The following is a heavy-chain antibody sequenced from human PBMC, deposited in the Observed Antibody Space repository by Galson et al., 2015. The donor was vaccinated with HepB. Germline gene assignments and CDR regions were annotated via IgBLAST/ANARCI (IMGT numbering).Heavy chain of an antibody. J-gene: IGHJ6*03. D-gene: IGHD4-17*01. V-gene: IGHV3-30*18. CDR1: GFTFSSYG. CDR2: ISYDGSNK. Sequence: SLRLSCAASGFTFSSYGMHWVRQAPGKGLEWVAVISYDGSNKYYADSVKGRFTISRDNSKNTLYLQMNSLRAEDTAVYYCAKDEPGGGSTVTTSFHYMDVWGKGTTVTVSS. CDR3: AKDEPGGGSTVTTSFHYMDV.